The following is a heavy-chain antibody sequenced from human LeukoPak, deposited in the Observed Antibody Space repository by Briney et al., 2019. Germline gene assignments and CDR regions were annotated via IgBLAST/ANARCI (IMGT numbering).Heavy chain of an antibody. V-gene: IGHV4-4*08. D-gene: IGHD2-2*02. CDR1: GGSITSYY. Sequence: SEALSLTCTVSGGSITSYYWSWIRQPPGKGLEWIGYIYNSGSTNYSPSLKSRVTISVDTSKNQFSLKLSSVTAADTAVYYCARDPGPAAIGWFDPWGQGTLVTVSS. J-gene: IGHJ5*02. CDR3: ARDPGPAAIGWFDP. CDR2: IYNSGST.